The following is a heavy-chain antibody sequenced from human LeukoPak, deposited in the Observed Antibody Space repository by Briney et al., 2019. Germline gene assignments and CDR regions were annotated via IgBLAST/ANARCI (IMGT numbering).Heavy chain of an antibody. D-gene: IGHD4-17*01. CDR2: IYPADSDT. Sequence: PGESLKISCKGSGYSFTSYWIGWVRQMPGKGLEWMGMIYPADSDTRYRPSFQGQVTISADKSISTAYLQWISLKASDTAIYYCASDYGYPNNAFDVWGQGTMVKVSS. J-gene: IGHJ3*01. V-gene: IGHV5-51*01. CDR3: ASDYGYPNNAFDV. CDR1: GYSFTSYW.